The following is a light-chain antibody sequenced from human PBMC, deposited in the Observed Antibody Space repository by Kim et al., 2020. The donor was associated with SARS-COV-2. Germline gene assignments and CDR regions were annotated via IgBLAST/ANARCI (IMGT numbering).Light chain of an antibody. CDR1: SSNIPAVYD. J-gene: IGLJ3*02. CDR2: GNN. V-gene: IGLV1-40*01. Sequence: PRQRVTITCTGSSSNIPAVYDLHRYQQVPGPAPTLLIYGNNNRPSGVPDRFSGSKSGPSASLSITALQAADEADYYCQSFVSRSVMFGGGTQLTVL. CDR3: QSFVSRSVM.